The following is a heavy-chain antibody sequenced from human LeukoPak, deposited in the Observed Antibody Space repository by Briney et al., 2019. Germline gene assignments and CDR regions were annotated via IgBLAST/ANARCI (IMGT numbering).Heavy chain of an antibody. V-gene: IGHV1-69*13. Sequence: ASVKVSCKASGGTFTSYAISWVRQAPGQGLEWMGGIIPIFGTANYAQKFQGRVTITADESTSTAYMELSSLRPEDPAVYYCACSPGQWLDNWFDPWGQGTLVTVSS. D-gene: IGHD5-12*01. CDR3: ACSPGQWLDNWFDP. J-gene: IGHJ5*02. CDR1: GGTFTSYA. CDR2: IIPIFGTA.